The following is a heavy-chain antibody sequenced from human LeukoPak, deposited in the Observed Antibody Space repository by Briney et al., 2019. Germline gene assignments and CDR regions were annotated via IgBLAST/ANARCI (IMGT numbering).Heavy chain of an antibody. V-gene: IGHV4-39*01. D-gene: IGHD5-18*01. J-gene: IGHJ4*02. CDR1: GGSISSSDYY. CDR2: IYYSGNT. Sequence: SETLSLTCTVSGGSISSSDYYWGWIRQPPGKGLEWIASIYYSGNTYYNPSLESRVTISVDTSKNQFSLRLSFLTAADAAVYYCARYPTAMVSFDYWGQGTLVTVSS. CDR3: ARYPTAMVSFDY.